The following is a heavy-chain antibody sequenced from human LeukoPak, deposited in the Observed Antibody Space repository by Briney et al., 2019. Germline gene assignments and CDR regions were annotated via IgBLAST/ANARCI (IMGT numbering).Heavy chain of an antibody. CDR2: IYYSGST. D-gene: IGHD6-13*01. V-gene: IGHV4-31*03. J-gene: IGHJ4*02. Sequence: SETLSLTCSVSGGSVSSGGYYWSWIRQHPGKGLEWIGYIYYSGSTYYNPSLKSRVTISVDTSKNQFSLKLSSVTAADTAVYYCARLRPSIGAAGTFDYWGQGTLVTVSS. CDR1: GGSVSSGGYY. CDR3: ARLRPSIGAAGTFDY.